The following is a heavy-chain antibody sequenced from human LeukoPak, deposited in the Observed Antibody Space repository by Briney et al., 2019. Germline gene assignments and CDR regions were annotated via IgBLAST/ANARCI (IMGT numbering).Heavy chain of an antibody. J-gene: IGHJ6*03. V-gene: IGHV4-59*01. CDR3: ARMIRAARYFDWLSGPYYYYYYMDV. D-gene: IGHD3-9*01. CDR1: GGSIGSYY. CDR2: IYYSGST. Sequence: SETLSLTCTVSGGSIGSYYWSWIRQPPGKGLEWIGYIYYSGSTTYNPSLKSRVTISVDTSKNQFSLKLSSVTAADTAVYYCARMIRAARYFDWLSGPYYYYYYMDVWGKGTTVTISS.